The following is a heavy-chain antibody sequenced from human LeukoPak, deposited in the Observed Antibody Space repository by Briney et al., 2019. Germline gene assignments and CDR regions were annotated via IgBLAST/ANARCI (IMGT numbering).Heavy chain of an antibody. CDR3: ARIRYSGNDSGYWREIWFDR. J-gene: IGHJ5*02. V-gene: IGHV4-34*01. Sequence: RTSETLSLTCAVYGGSFSGYYWSWIRQPPGKGLEWIGEINHSGSTNYNPSLKSRVTISVDTSKNQFSLKLSSVTAADTAVYYCARIRYSGNDSGYWREIWFDRWGQVTLVTVSS. CDR2: INHSGST. D-gene: IGHD5-12*01. CDR1: GGSFSGYY.